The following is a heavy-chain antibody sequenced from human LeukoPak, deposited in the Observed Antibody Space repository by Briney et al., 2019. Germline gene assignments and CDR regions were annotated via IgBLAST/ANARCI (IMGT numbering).Heavy chain of an antibody. CDR1: EFTFSSYA. CDR2: ISYDGSSK. D-gene: IGHD2-2*01. CDR3: ARGGASVRVAAATPTEFDY. Sequence: LGRSLRLSCAASEFTFSSYAMHWVRQAPGKGLEWVAVISYDGSSKYYADSVKGRFTISRDNAKNTLYLQMNSLRADDTAVYYCARGGASVRVAAATPTEFDYWGQGTLVTVSS. V-gene: IGHV3-30-3*01. J-gene: IGHJ4*02.